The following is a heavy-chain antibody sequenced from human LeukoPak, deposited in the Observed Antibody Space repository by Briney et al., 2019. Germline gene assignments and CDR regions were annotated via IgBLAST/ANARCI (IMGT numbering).Heavy chain of an antibody. CDR3: ARETVTSPIDY. CDR2: IIPNLGRA. J-gene: IGHJ4*02. CDR1: GYTFTCYY. V-gene: IGHV1-69*10. Sequence: SVKVSCKASGYTFTCYYMHWVRQAPGQGLEWMGGIIPNLGRANYAQKFQGRVTITADESTSTAYMELSSLRSDDTAVYYCARETVTSPIDYWGQGTLVTVSS. D-gene: IGHD4-17*01.